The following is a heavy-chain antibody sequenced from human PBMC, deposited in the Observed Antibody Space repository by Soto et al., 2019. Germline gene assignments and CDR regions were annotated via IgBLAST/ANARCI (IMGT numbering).Heavy chain of an antibody. Sequence: GASVKVSCKVSGYTLTELSMHWVRQAPGKGLEWMGGFDPEDGEAIYAQKFQGRVTMTEDTSTDTAYMELSSLRSEDTAVYYCATRWGKSYDSGSYFDYWGQGTLVTVSS. CDR2: FDPEDGEA. D-gene: IGHD3-10*01. CDR1: GYTLTELS. J-gene: IGHJ4*02. V-gene: IGHV1-24*01. CDR3: ATRWGKSYDSGSYFDY.